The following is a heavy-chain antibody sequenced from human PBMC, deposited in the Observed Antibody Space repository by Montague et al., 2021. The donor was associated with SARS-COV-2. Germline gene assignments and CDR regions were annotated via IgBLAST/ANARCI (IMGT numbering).Heavy chain of an antibody. CDR2: AYHSGYT. D-gene: IGHD5-12*01. J-gene: IGHJ4*02. V-gene: IGHV4-38-2*01. CDR3: ARRGYTGSDYFDY. CDR1: GFSISSGFY. Sequence: SETLSLTCSVSGFSISSGFYWAWIRQSPGKGPEWIGTAYHSGYTHYNPSLKGRVTVSIDTSKNQFSLTMTSVTAADTAVYFCARRGYTGSDYFDYWGQGTLVTVSS.